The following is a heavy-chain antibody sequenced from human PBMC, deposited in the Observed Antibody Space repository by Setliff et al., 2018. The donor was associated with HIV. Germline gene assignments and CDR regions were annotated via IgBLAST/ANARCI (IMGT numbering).Heavy chain of an antibody. D-gene: IGHD4-17*01. Sequence: PSETLSLTCTVSGGSISSYYWSWIRQPPGEGLEWIGHIYISGSTNYNPSFNSRVTMSVDTSKNQFSLKLTSVTASDTAVYYCARAAAGNTGPFDLWGQGSPVTVSS. J-gene: IGHJ4*02. V-gene: IGHV4-4*08. CDR2: IYISGST. CDR3: ARAAAGNTGPFDL. CDR1: GGSISSYY.